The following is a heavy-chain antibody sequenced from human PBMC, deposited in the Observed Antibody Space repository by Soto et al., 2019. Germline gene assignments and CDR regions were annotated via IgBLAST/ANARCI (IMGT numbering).Heavy chain of an antibody. D-gene: IGHD6-19*01. CDR2: IYYSGST. V-gene: IGHV4-59*01. Sequence: SETLSLTCTVSGGSISSYYWSWIRQPPGKGLEWIGYIYYSGSTNYNPSLKSRVTISVDTSKNQFSLMLSSVTAADTAVYYCARAWQYSSGFFDYWGQGSLVTVSS. J-gene: IGHJ4*02. CDR3: ARAWQYSSGFFDY. CDR1: GGSISSYY.